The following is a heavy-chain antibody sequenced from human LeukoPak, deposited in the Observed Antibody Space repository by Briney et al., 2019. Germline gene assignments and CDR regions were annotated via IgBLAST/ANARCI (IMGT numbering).Heavy chain of an antibody. CDR2: ISGSGTTT. J-gene: IGHJ3*02. D-gene: IGHD3-10*01. CDR3: AKDSPGEAFDI. CDR1: GFTFSNYG. Sequence: GGSLRLSCAASGFTFSNYGMHWVRQAPGKGLAWVSSISGSGTTTYYADSVKGRFTISRDSSTNTLYLQMNSLRAEDTAVYYCAKDSPGEAFDIWGQGTMVTVSS. V-gene: IGHV3-23*01.